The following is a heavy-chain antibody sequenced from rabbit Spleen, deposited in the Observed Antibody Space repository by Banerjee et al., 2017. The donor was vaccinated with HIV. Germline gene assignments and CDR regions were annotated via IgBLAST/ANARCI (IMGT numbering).Heavy chain of an antibody. V-gene: IGHV1S45*01. CDR3: ARDAGTYDYIDVYFNL. Sequence: EQLEESGGGLVKPEGSLTLTCKASGVSFSNKAVMCWVRQAPGKGLEWIACINAVTGKAVYTNWAKGRFTFSKTSSTTVTLQMPSLTAADTATYFCARDAGTYDYIDVYFNLWGPGTLVTVS. D-gene: IGHD6-1*01. J-gene: IGHJ4*01. CDR2: INAVTGKA. CDR1: GVSFSNKAV.